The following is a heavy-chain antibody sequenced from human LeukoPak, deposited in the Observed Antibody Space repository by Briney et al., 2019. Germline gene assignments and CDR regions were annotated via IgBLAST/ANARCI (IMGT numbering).Heavy chain of an antibody. CDR1: GFTFSRIW. D-gene: IGHD1-26*01. CDR3: ARDQSIAGPTTADY. Sequence: AGSLRLSCAASGFTFSRIWMHWVRQAPGKGLVWVSRINTDGSNTIYADSVKGRFTISRDNEKNTLYLQMNSLRAEDTAVYYCARDQSIAGPTTADYWGQGTLVTVSS. CDR2: INTDGSNT. J-gene: IGHJ4*02. V-gene: IGHV3-74*01.